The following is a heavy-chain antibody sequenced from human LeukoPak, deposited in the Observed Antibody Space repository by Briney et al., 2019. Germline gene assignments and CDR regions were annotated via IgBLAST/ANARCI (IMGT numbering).Heavy chain of an antibody. CDR2: ISGSGDTT. J-gene: IGHJ6*02. Sequence: GGSLRLSCAASGFTFTSYAMNWVRQAPGKGLEWVSVISGSGDTTYYADSVKGRFTISRDNSKNTLYLQMNSLRAEDTAVYYCARDSYYGMDVWGQGTTVTVSS. V-gene: IGHV3-23*01. CDR1: GFTFTSYA. CDR3: ARDSYYGMDV.